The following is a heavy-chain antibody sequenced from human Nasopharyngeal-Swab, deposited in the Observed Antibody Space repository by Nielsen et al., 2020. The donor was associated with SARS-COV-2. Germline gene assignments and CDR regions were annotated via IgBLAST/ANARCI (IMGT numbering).Heavy chain of an antibody. CDR2: ISAYNGNT. Sequence: ASVKVSCKASGYTFTSYGISWVRQAPGQGLEGMGWISAYNGNTNYAQKLQGRVTMTTDTSTSTAYMELRSLRSDDTAVYYCARDGLYDYVWGSYRYRWFDPWGQGTLVTVSS. V-gene: IGHV1-18*01. J-gene: IGHJ5*02. D-gene: IGHD3-16*02. CDR1: GYTFTSYG. CDR3: ARDGLYDYVWGSYRYRWFDP.